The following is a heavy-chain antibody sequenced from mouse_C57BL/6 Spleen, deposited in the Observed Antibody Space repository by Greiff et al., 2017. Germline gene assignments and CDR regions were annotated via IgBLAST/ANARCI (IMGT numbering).Heavy chain of an antibody. V-gene: IGHV1-54*01. CDR3: ATLYDYDGSFDY. Sequence: VQLQQSGAELVRPGTSVKVSCKASGYAFTNYLIEWVKQRPGQGLEWIGVINPGSGGTNYNEKFKSKATLTVDTSSSTAYMQLSSLTSEDSAVYYCATLYDYDGSFDYWGQGTTLTVSS. CDR2: INPGSGGT. CDR1: GYAFTNYL. D-gene: IGHD2-4*01. J-gene: IGHJ2*01.